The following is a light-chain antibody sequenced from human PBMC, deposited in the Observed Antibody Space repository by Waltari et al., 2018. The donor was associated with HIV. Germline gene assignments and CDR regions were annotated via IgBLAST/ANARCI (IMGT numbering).Light chain of an antibody. J-gene: IGLJ2*01. CDR3: CSYADTYFVL. V-gene: IGLV2-11*01. CDR2: DVN. Sequence: QSALTQPRSVSGSPGQSVTISCTGTSSDVGAYNYVSWYQHHPNKGPKLLIYDVNKRPSGVPVRVSGSKSCNTASLTSLGLEGEDEADYYCCSYADTYFVLFGGRTKLTVL. CDR1: SSDVGAYNY.